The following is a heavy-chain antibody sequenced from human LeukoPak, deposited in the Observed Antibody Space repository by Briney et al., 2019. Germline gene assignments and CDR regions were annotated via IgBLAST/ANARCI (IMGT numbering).Heavy chain of an antibody. J-gene: IGHJ3*02. D-gene: IGHD1-26*01. V-gene: IGHV3-48*01. CDR1: GFTFSSYS. Sequence: GSLRLSCAASGFTFSSYSMNWVRQAPGKGLEWVSYISSSSSTIYYADSVKGRFTISRDNPKSTLYLQMNSLRAEDTAIYYCAKWEIRLDAFDIWGQGTMVTVSS. CDR3: AKWEIRLDAFDI. CDR2: ISSSSSTI.